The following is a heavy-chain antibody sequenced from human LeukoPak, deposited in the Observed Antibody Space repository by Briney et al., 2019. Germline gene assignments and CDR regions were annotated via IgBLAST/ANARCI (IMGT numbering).Heavy chain of an antibody. Sequence: GGSLRLSCAASGFTFSTYTMNWVRQAPGKGLEWVSSISSSSSYIYYADSVKGRFTISRDNAKNSLYLQMNSLRAEDTAVYYCARLYSGSYGDFDYWGQGTLVTVSS. J-gene: IGHJ4*02. CDR2: ISSSSSYI. CDR1: GFTFSTYT. D-gene: IGHD1-26*01. V-gene: IGHV3-21*01. CDR3: ARLYSGSYGDFDY.